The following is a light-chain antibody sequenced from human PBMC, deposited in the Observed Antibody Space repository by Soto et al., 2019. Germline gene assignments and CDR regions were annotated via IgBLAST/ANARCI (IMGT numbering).Light chain of an antibody. J-gene: IGKJ5*01. CDR1: QSVSYY. CDR2: DAS. Sequence: EIVLTQSPGTLSLSPGARATLSCRASQSVSYYLAWYQQKPGQAPRLLIYDASSRATGVPDRFSGSGSGTDFTLTISRLEPEDFAVYYCQQYGRSPPLTFGQGTRLEIK. V-gene: IGKV3-20*01. CDR3: QQYGRSPPLT.